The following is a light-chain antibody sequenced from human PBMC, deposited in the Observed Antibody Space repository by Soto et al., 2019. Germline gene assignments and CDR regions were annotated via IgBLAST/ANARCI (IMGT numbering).Light chain of an antibody. CDR2: GAS. CDR1: QSVSSNY. J-gene: IGKJ2*01. V-gene: IGKV3-20*01. CDR3: QLYDNSLYT. Sequence: EIVFTQSPGTLSLSPGERATLSCRASQSVSSNYLAWYQQKPGQAPRLLIYGASTRATGIPDRFSGSGSGTDFTLTISRLEPEDFAVYYCQLYDNSLYTFGQGTKVDIK.